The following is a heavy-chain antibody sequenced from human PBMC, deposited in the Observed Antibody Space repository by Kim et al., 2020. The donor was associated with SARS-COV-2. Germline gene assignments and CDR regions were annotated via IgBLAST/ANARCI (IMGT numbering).Heavy chain of an antibody. J-gene: IGHJ4*02. Sequence: NPSLKSRVTISVDTSKNQFSLRLSSVTAADTAVYYCARNPWYSSSSAIDYWGQGTLVTVSS. V-gene: IGHV4-34*01. D-gene: IGHD6-6*01. CDR3: ARNPWYSSSSAIDY.